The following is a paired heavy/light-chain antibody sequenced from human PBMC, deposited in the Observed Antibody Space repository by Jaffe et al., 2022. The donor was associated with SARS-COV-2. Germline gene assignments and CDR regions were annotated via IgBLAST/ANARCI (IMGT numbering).Heavy chain of an antibody. CDR1: GYTLSELS. CDR2: IDPEGGET. D-gene: IGHD6-19*01. Sequence: QVQLIQSAADVKKPGASVRVSCKVSGYTLSELSIHWVRQPPGKGLEWVGSIDPEGGETISSQNFQGRVIMTEDTSTETAYMQLSRLRFDDTAIYFCAAGYVAGDSVPGGYDYWGQGTLVTVSS. V-gene: IGHV1-24*01. CDR3: AAGYVAGDSVPGGYDY. J-gene: IGHJ4*02.
Light chain of an antibody. J-gene: IGKJ2*01. Sequence: DIQMTQSPSSVSASVGDRVTITCRASQDIYSWLAWYQQKPGEAPKLLIYAASTLHTGVPSRFSGSGSGTYFTLTISSLQPEDFATYFCQQANRFPHTFGQGTKLEIK. CDR2: AAS. V-gene: IGKV1-12*01. CDR3: QQANRFPHT. CDR1: QDIYSW.